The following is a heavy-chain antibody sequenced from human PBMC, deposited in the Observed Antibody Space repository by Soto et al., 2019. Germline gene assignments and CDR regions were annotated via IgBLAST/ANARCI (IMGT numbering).Heavy chain of an antibody. D-gene: IGHD2-21*02. V-gene: IGHV1-46*01. CDR1: GDTFTDYY. J-gene: IGHJ4*02. Sequence: QVQLMQSGAEVKKPGASVKVSCKASGDTFTDYYIHWVRQAPGQGLEWMGTVNPSGGHTTYAQHFLGRVTMPRDTSTSTLYMGLTILTSDDTAIYYCARGGHVVVVTAALDYWGQGTLVTVSS. CDR2: VNPSGGHT. CDR3: ARGGHVVVVTAALDY.